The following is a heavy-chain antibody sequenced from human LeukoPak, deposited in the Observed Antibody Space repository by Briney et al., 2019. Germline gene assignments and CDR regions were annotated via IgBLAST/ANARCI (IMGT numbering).Heavy chain of an antibody. CDR2: IKQDGSEQ. V-gene: IGHV3-7*05. D-gene: IGHD1-26*01. Sequence: PGGSLRVSCAASGFTFNRYWMTWVRQAPGRGLEWLANIKQDGSEQYYVDSVKGRFTISRDNAKNSLYLQMNSLRAGDTSVYYCARVGMCGSYPFEYWGQGSLVTVSS. CDR3: ARVGMCGSYPFEY. J-gene: IGHJ4*02. CDR1: GFTFNRYW.